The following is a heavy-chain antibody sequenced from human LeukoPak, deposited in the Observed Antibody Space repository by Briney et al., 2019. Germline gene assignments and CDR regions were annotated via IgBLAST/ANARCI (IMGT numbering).Heavy chain of an antibody. CDR3: AKGPTYYDFS. CDR1: GFTFSSDA. CDR2: ISGSGGST. J-gene: IGHJ5*02. D-gene: IGHD3-3*01. Sequence: GRSLRLSCAASGFTFSSDAMSWVRQAPGKGLEWVSAISGSGGSTYDADSVKGRLTISRDNSKNTLYLQMNSLRAEDTAVYYCAKGPTYYDFSWGQGTLVTVSS. V-gene: IGHV3-23*01.